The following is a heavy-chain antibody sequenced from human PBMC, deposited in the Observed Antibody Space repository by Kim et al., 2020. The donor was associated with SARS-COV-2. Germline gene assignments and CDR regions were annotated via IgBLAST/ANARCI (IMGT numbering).Heavy chain of an antibody. J-gene: IGHJ4*02. D-gene: IGHD6-13*01. CDR2: ISSSSSYI. CDR1: GFTFSSYS. CDR3: ARDSRIAAAYSQPPFDY. Sequence: GGSLRLSCAASGFTFSSYSMNWVRQAPGKGLEWVSSISSSSSYIYYADSVKGRFTISRDNAKNSLYLQMNSLRAEDTAVYYCARDSRIAAAYSQPPFDYWGQGTLVTVSS. V-gene: IGHV3-21*01.